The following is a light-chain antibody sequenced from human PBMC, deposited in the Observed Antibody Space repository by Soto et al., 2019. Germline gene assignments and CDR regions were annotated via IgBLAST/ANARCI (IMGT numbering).Light chain of an antibody. CDR3: QQLNSYLYT. V-gene: IGKV1-9*01. J-gene: IGKJ2*01. Sequence: DIQLTQSPSFLSASVGDRVTITCRASQGISSYLAWYQQKPGKAPKLLIYAASTLQSGVPSRFSGSGSGTEFTLTISSLQPEDFATYYCQQLNSYLYTFGQGTELEIK. CDR1: QGISSY. CDR2: AAS.